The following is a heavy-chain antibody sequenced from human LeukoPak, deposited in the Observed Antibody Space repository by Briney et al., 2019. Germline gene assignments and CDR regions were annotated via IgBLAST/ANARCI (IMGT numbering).Heavy chain of an antibody. J-gene: IGHJ4*02. Sequence: GGSLRLSCAASGFTVSSNYMSWVRQVPGKGLEWVSVIYSDGTISYADSVKGRFTISRDNPENTLYLQMNSLRVEDTAVYYCAREVGGGASGQWGQGTLVTVSS. V-gene: IGHV3-66*01. CDR1: GFTVSSNY. CDR2: IYSDGTI. CDR3: AREVGGGASGQ. D-gene: IGHD3-16*01.